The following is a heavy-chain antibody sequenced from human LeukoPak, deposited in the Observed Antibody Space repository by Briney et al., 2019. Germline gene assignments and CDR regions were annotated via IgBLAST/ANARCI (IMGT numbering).Heavy chain of an antibody. CDR2: ISSSRSYI. CDR3: AREGVPAAMSWFDP. D-gene: IGHD2-2*01. J-gene: IGHJ5*02. Sequence: KTGGSLRLSCAASGFTFSSYNMNWVRQAPGKGLEWVSSISSSRSYIYYADSVEGRFTISRDNAKNSLYLQMNSLRAEDTAVYYCAREGVPAAMSWFDPWGQGTLVTVSS. CDR1: GFTFSSYN. V-gene: IGHV3-21*01.